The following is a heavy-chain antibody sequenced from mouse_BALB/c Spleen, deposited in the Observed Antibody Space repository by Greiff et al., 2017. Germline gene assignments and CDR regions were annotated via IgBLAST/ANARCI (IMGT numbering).Heavy chain of an antibody. CDR2: ISTYYGDA. J-gene: IGHJ4*01. D-gene: IGHD4-1*01. Sequence: QVQLKESGAELVRPGVSVKISCKGSGYTFTDYAMHWVKQSHAKSLEWIGVISTYYGDASYNQKFKGKATMTVDKSSSTAYMELARLTSEDSAIYYCARGNWDGYYAMDYWGQGTSVTVSS. CDR3: ARGNWDGYYAMDY. V-gene: IGHV1S137*01. CDR1: GYTFTDYA.